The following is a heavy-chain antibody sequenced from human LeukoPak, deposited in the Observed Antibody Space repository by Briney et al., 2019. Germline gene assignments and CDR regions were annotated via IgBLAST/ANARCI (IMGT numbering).Heavy chain of an antibody. CDR1: GYTFTGYY. CDR2: MNPNSGNT. Sequence: GASVKVSCKASGYTFTGYYMHWVRQATGQGLEWMGWMNPNSGNTGYAQKFQGRVTMTRNTSISTAYMELSSLRSEDTAVYYCAVVGSWYSGYFDYWGQGTLVTVSS. CDR3: AVVGSWYSGYFDY. V-gene: IGHV1-8*02. D-gene: IGHD6-13*01. J-gene: IGHJ4*02.